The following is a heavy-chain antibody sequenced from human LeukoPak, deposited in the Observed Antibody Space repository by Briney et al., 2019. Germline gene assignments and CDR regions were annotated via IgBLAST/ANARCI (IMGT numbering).Heavy chain of an antibody. CDR3: ARDAAYYDSSGYAY. CDR2: ISYDGSNK. D-gene: IGHD3-22*01. CDR1: GFTVSSNY. J-gene: IGHJ4*02. Sequence: GGSLRLSCAASGFTVSSNYMSWVRQAPGKGLEWVAVISYDGSNKYYADSVKGRFTISRDNSKNTLYLQMNSLRAEDTAVYYCARDAAYYDSSGYAYWGQGTLVTVSS. V-gene: IGHV3-30-3*01.